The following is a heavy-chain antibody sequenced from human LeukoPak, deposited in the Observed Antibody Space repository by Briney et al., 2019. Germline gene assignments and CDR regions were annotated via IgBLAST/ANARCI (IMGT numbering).Heavy chain of an antibody. CDR3: ARDRLVATPQSLYYYGMDV. J-gene: IGHJ6*02. Sequence: PSETLSLTCTVSGGSISTSSYYWGWIRQPPGKGLEWVSVIYSGGSTYYADSVKGRFTISRDNSKNTLYLQMNSLRAEDTAVYYCARDRLVATPQSLYYYGMDVWGQGTTVTVSS. V-gene: IGHV3-53*01. D-gene: IGHD5-12*01. CDR1: GGSISTSSYY. CDR2: IYSGGST.